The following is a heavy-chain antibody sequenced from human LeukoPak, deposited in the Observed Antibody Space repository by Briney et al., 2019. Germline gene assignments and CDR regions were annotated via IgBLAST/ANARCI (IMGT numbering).Heavy chain of an antibody. Sequence: PGGSLRLSCAASGFTFSGYRMSWVRQAPGKGLEWVSAISGSGGSTYYADSVKGRFTISRDNSKNTLYLQMNSLRAEDTAVYYCAKDLGPIVLVPAAMPIDYWGQGTLVTVSS. D-gene: IGHD2-2*01. CDR3: AKDLGPIVLVPAAMPIDY. J-gene: IGHJ4*02. V-gene: IGHV3-23*01. CDR1: GFTFSGYR. CDR2: ISGSGGST.